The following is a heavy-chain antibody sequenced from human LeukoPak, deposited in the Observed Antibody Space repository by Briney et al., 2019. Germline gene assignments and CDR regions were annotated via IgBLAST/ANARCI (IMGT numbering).Heavy chain of an antibody. Sequence: GGSLRLSCAASGFTFSSYGMHWVRQAPGKGLEWVTFIRYDGSNRYYADSVKGRFTISKDSSKNTLDLQMNSLRTEDTAVYYCARGSQYNILTGFIVGAMDGFDYWGQGTLVTVSS. CDR3: ARGSQYNILTGFIVGAMDGFDY. J-gene: IGHJ4*02. CDR2: IRYDGSNR. D-gene: IGHD3-9*01. V-gene: IGHV3-30*02. CDR1: GFTFSSYG.